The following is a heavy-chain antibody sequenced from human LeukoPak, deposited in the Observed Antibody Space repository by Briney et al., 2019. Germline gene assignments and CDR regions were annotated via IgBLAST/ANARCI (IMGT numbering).Heavy chain of an antibody. D-gene: IGHD2-15*01. CDR1: GFTFNSYA. CDR2: ITSGGDT. Sequence: GGSLRLSCAASGFTFNSYAMTWVRQAPGKGLEWVSAITSGGDTYYADSVKGRFTISRDNSKNTLYLQMSNLGAEDTAVYYCAKCAAGGGSCYGWYWGQGTLVTVSS. J-gene: IGHJ4*02. V-gene: IGHV3-23*01. CDR3: AKCAAGGGSCYGWY.